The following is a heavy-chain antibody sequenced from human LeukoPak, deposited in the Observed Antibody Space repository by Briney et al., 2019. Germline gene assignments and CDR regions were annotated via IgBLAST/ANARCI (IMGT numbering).Heavy chain of an antibody. J-gene: IGHJ5*02. CDR3: AGGMVRDYGVNWFDP. V-gene: IGHV4-59*01. D-gene: IGHD4-17*01. CDR2: IYYSGSA. Sequence: SETLSLTCTVSGGSISSYYWSWIRQPPGKGLEWIGYIYYSGSANYNPSLKSRVTISVDTSKNQFSLKLSSVTAADTAVYYCAGGMVRDYGVNWFDPWGQGTLVTVSS. CDR1: GGSISSYY.